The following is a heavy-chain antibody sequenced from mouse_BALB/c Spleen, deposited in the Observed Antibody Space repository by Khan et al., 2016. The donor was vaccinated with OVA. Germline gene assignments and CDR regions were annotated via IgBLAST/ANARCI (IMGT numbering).Heavy chain of an antibody. V-gene: IGHV1-4*01. CDR3: VRDGAYHRNDGWFAY. D-gene: IGHD2-14*01. CDR1: GYTFTSYT. CDR2: INPSNGYT. J-gene: IGHJ3*01. Sequence: QVQLQQSGAELARPGASVKMSCKASGYTFTSYTIHWIKERPGQGLEWIGYINPSNGYTTYNQKFKDKATLTTDKSSTTAYLQLSSLTSDDSAVYNCVRDGAYHRNDGWFAYWGQGTLGTVSA.